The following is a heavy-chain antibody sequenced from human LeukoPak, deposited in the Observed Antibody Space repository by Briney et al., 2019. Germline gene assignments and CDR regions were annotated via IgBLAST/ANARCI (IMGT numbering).Heavy chain of an antibody. D-gene: IGHD3-16*01. Sequence: PSQTLSLTCTVSGGSISSSSYYWGWIRQPPGKGLEWIGSIYYGGSTYYNPSLKSRVTISVDTSKNQFSLKLSSVTAADTAVYYCARLPPFGDRNDFDYWGQGTLVTVSS. CDR1: GGSISSSSYY. CDR2: IYYGGST. J-gene: IGHJ4*02. CDR3: ARLPPFGDRNDFDY. V-gene: IGHV4-39*01.